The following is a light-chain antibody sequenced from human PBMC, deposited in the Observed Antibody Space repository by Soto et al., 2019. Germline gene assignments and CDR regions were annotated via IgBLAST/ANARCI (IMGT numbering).Light chain of an antibody. CDR2: DVS. V-gene: IGLV2-14*01. CDR3: CLYAVTFYV. CDR1: SGDVGAYDF. Sequence: QSVLTQPASVSGSPGQSITISCTGTSGDVGAYDFVSWYQHHPGKAPRLVIYDVSRRPAGASDRFSGSKSGSTASLTISTLQAEDEADYYCCLYAVTFYVFGTGTKVTVL. J-gene: IGLJ1*01.